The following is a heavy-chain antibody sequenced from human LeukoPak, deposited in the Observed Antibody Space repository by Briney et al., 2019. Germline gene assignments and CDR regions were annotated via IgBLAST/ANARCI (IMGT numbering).Heavy chain of an antibody. CDR1: GGSFSGYY. V-gene: IGHV4-31*11. Sequence: SETLSLTCAVYGGSFSGYYWSWIRQHPGKGLEWIGYIYYSGSTYYNPSLKSRVTISVDTSKNQFSLKLSSVTAADTAVYYCARGPVVAATTSHFDYWGQGTLVTVSS. CDR3: ARGPVVAATTSHFDY. J-gene: IGHJ4*02. CDR2: IYYSGST. D-gene: IGHD2-15*01.